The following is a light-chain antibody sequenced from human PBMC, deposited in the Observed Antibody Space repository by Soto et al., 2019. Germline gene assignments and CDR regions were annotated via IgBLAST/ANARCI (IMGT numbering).Light chain of an antibody. J-gene: IGKJ1*01. V-gene: IGKV3-15*01. CDR3: QKYNNWPWT. CDR2: GAS. CDR1: QSVSSN. Sequence: EIVMTPSPATLSVSPGERATLSCRASQSVSSNLAWYQQKPGQAPRLLIYGASTRATGIPARFSGSGSGTEFTLTISSLQSEDFAVYYCQKYNNWPWTFGQGTKVDIK.